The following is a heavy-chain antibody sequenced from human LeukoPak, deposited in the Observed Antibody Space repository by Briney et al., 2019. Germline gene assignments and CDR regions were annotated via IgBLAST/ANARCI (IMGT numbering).Heavy chain of an antibody. CDR2: IRYDGSNK. CDR1: GFTFSSYG. V-gene: IGHV3-30*02. D-gene: IGHD3-22*01. Sequence: GGSLRLSCAASGFTFSSYGMHWVRQAPGKGLEWVAFIRYDGSNKYYADSVKGRFTISRDNSKNTLYLQMNSLRAEDTAVYYCTKNGYYYDSSGYWDYRGQGTLVTVSS. J-gene: IGHJ4*02. CDR3: TKNGYYYDSSGYWDY.